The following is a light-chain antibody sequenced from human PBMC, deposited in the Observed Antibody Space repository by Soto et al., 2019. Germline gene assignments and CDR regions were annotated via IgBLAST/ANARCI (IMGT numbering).Light chain of an antibody. J-gene: IGKJ1*01. CDR1: QTVSSK. Sequence: EIVLTQSPGTLSSPPGPGATPSCRASQTVSSKLAWYQHKPGQAPRLLIYDTSNRATGIPARFSGSGSGTDFTLTISSLEPEDFAVYYCHQRKSWPRTFGQGTKVDI. CDR3: HQRKSWPRT. CDR2: DTS. V-gene: IGKV3-11*01.